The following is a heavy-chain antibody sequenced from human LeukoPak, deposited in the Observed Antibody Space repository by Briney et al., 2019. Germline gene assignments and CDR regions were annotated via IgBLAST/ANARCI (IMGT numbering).Heavy chain of an antibody. V-gene: IGHV1-69*05. CDR1: GGTFSSYA. D-gene: IGHD3-22*01. CDR2: IIPIFGTA. CDR3: AREVGSSGYYFWAEYFQH. Sequence: GASVKVSCKASGGTFSSYAISWVRQAPGQGLEWMGRIIPIFGTANYAQKFQGRVTITTDESTSTAYMELSSLRSEDTAVCYCAREVGSSGYYFWAEYFQHWGQGTLVTVSS. J-gene: IGHJ1*01.